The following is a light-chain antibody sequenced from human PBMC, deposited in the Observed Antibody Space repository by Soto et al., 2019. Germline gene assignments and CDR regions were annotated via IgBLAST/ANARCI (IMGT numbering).Light chain of an antibody. CDR1: QSINSW. CDR3: QQYNSYPLT. Sequence: DIQMTQSPSALSASVGDRVTITCRASQSINSWLAWYQQKSGKAPKLLIYKASSLESGVPSRFSGSGSGTEFTLIISSLQPDDFATYYCQQYNSYPLTVGGGTKVEIK. J-gene: IGKJ4*01. CDR2: KAS. V-gene: IGKV1-5*03.